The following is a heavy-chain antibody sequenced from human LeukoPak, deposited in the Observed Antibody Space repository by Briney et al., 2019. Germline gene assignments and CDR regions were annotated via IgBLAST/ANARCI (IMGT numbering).Heavy chain of an antibody. CDR2: ISSDGSTT. D-gene: IGHD3-10*01. CDR1: GFTFSSYG. J-gene: IGHJ4*02. CDR3: ARVTECSTAGMRY. V-gene: IGHV3-74*01. Sequence: PGGSLRLSCAASGFTFSSYGMHWVRQAPGKGLVWVSRISSDGSTTTYADSVKGRFTISRDNAKNTMYLQMNSLRAEDTALYYCARVTECSTAGMRYWGQGTLVTVSS.